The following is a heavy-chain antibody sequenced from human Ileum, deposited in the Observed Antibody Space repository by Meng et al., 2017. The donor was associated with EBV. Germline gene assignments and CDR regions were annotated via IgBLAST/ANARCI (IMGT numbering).Heavy chain of an antibody. Sequence: HAHFQQSGPGLHKPSQTHSLTCAISGDSVSTNTAAWNWIRQSPSRGLEWLGRTYYRTQRYNDYAVSVRVPIVINPDTSKNQFSLLLGSVNPEDTAVYCCARGDSDPTVALFGFWGQGILVTVSS. CDR2: TYYRTQRYN. V-gene: IGHV6-1*01. D-gene: IGHD2-15*01. CDR3: ARGDSDPTVALFGF. CDR1: GDSVSTNTAA. J-gene: IGHJ4*02.